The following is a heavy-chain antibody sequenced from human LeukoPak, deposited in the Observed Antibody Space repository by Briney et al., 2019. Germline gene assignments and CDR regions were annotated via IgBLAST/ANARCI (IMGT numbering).Heavy chain of an antibody. V-gene: IGHV3-30*04. CDR1: GFTFDLYA. CDR3: ARDQVQLCSSGSCYVIDN. J-gene: IGHJ4*02. D-gene: IGHD2-15*01. CDR2: MSYDGSNK. Sequence: GGSLRLSCAASGFTFDLYAMHWVRQAPGRGLEWVAVMSYDGSNKYYADSVKGQFTISRDSSQNTLHLQMSSLRVADTAVYYCARDQVQLCSSGSCYVIDNWGPGTLVAVSS.